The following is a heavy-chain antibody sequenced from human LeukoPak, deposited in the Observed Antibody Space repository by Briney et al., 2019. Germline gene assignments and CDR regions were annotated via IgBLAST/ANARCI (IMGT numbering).Heavy chain of an antibody. Sequence: SETLSLTCTVSGGSIRSSYYYWSWIRQPPGKGLEWIGEINHSGSTNYNPSLKSRVTISVDTSKNQFSLKLSSVTAADTAVYYCAREYDYEGFDAFDIWGQGTMVTVSS. J-gene: IGHJ3*02. CDR1: GGSIRSSYYY. D-gene: IGHD4-17*01. CDR3: AREYDYEGFDAFDI. V-gene: IGHV4-39*07. CDR2: INHSGST.